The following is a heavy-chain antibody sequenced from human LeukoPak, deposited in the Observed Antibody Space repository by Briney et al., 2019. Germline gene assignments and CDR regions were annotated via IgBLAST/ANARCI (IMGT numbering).Heavy chain of an antibody. Sequence: GGSLRLSCAASGFTFSSYSMNWVRQAPGKGLEWVSSISSSSSYIYYADSVKGRFTISGDNAKNSLYLQMNSLRAEDTAVYYCARDKEVAGIFDYWGQGTLVTVSS. D-gene: IGHD6-19*01. V-gene: IGHV3-21*01. CDR1: GFTFSSYS. J-gene: IGHJ4*02. CDR2: ISSSSSYI. CDR3: ARDKEVAGIFDY.